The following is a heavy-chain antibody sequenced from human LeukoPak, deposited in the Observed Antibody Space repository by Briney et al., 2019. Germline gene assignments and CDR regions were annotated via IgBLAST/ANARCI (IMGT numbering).Heavy chain of an antibody. CDR2: IHRGGRT. Sequence: SETLSLTCAVSVVSISTCEWWSWVRQPPGEGVDWIGEIHRGGRTRYNPYLTSRVTMSMDYSKNQFSLNVRFVTAADTAIYYCGKTDIYFNPIDYWGPGALVTVSS. CDR1: VVSISTCEW. V-gene: IGHV4-4*02. CDR3: GKTDIYFNPIDY. D-gene: IGHD3-9*01. J-gene: IGHJ4*02.